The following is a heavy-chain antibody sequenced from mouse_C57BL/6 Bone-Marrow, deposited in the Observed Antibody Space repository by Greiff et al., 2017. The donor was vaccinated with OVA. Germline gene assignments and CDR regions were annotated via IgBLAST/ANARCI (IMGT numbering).Heavy chain of an antibody. J-gene: IGHJ3*01. CDR1: GFSLTSYG. Sequence: VKLVESGPGLVAPSQSLSITCTVSGFSLTSYGVDWVRQSPGKGLEWLGVIWGVGSTNYNSALKSRLGISKDNSKSQVFLKMNSLQTDDTAMYYCASDHGGTFAYWGQGTLVTVSA. CDR3: ASDHGGTFAY. D-gene: IGHD4-1*01. CDR2: IWGVGST. V-gene: IGHV2-6*01.